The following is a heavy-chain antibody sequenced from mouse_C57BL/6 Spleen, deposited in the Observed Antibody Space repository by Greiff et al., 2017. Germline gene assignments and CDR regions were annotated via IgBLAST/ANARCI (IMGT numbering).Heavy chain of an antibody. CDR1: GYTFTSYW. Sequence: QVQLKQPGAELVKPGASVKMSCKASGYTFTSYWITWVKQRPGQGLEWIGDIYPGSGSTNYNEKFKSKATLTVDTSSSTAYMQLSSLTSEDSAVYYCARGLSTMVTTGFAYWGQGTLVTVSA. D-gene: IGHD2-2*01. CDR3: ARGLSTMVTTGFAY. J-gene: IGHJ3*01. V-gene: IGHV1-55*01. CDR2: IYPGSGST.